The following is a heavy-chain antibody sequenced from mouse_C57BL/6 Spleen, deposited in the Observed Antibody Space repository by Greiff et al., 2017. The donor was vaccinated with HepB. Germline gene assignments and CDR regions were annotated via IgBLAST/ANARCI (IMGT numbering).Heavy chain of an antibody. D-gene: IGHD4-1*01. V-gene: IGHV1-50*01. CDR3: AGTGSWFAY. Sequence: QVQLQQPGAELVKPGASVKLSCKASGYTFTSYWMQWVKQRPGQGLEWIGEIDPSDSYTNYNQKFKGKATLTVETSSSTAYMQLSSLTSEDSAVYYCAGTGSWFAYWGQGTLVTVSA. CDR1: GYTFTSYW. CDR2: IDPSDSYT. J-gene: IGHJ3*01.